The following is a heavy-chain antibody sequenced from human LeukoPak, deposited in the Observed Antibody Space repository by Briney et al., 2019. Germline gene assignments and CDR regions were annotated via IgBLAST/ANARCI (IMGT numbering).Heavy chain of an antibody. V-gene: IGHV1-46*01. CDR3: ARAAYDFWSGSADNWFDP. CDR1: GYTFTSYY. Sequence: ASVKVSCKASGYTFTSYYMHWVRQAPGQGLEWMGIINPSGGSTSYAQKFQGRVTMTRDTSTSTVYMELSRLRSDDTAVYYCARAAYDFWSGSADNWFDPWGQGTLVTVSS. J-gene: IGHJ5*02. CDR2: INPSGGST. D-gene: IGHD3-3*01.